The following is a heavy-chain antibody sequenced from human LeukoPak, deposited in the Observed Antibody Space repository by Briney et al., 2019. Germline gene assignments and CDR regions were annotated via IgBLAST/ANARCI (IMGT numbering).Heavy chain of an antibody. D-gene: IGHD2-2*01. Sequence: ASVKVSCKASGYTFTSYAMNWVRQAPGQGLEWMGWINTNTGNPTYAQGFTGRFVFSLDTSVSTAYLQISSLKAEDTAVYYCARGYYCSSTSCYEIPDYYYYYGMDVWGQGTTVTVSS. CDR3: ARGYYCSSTSCYEIPDYYYYYGMDV. CDR2: INTNTGNP. CDR1: GYTFTSYA. J-gene: IGHJ6*02. V-gene: IGHV7-4-1*02.